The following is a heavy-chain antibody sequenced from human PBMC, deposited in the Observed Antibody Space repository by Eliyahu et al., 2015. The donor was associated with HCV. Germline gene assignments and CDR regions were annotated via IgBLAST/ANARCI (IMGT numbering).Heavy chain of an antibody. CDR3: ARDSMIVVGEGAFDI. CDR1: GFXFSXYW. D-gene: IGHD3-22*01. J-gene: IGHJ3*02. Sequence: EVQLVESGGGLVQPGGSLRLSCAASGFXFSXYWMHWVRQAPGKGLGWGSRINSDGSSTSYADSVKGRFTISRDNAKNTLYLQMNSLRAEDTAVYYCARDSMIVVGEGAFDIWGQGTMVTVSS. V-gene: IGHV3-74*01. CDR2: INSDGSST.